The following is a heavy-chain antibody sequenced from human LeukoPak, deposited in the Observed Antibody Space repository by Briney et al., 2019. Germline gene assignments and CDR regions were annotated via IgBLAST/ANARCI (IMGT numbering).Heavy chain of an antibody. Sequence: SQTLSLTCTVSGGSISSGSDYWSWIRQPAGKGLEWIGRIHTSGSTNYNPSLKSRVTISRATSKNQFSLRLSSVTAAGTAVYYCARARGNYYDSSGLAGVFDIWGQGTMVTVSS. CDR2: IHTSGST. J-gene: IGHJ3*02. D-gene: IGHD3-22*01. V-gene: IGHV4-61*02. CDR3: ARARGNYYDSSGLAGVFDI. CDR1: GGSISSGSDY.